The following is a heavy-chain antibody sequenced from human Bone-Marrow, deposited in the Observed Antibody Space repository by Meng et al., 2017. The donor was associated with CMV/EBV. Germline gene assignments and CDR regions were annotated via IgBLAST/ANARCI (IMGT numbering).Heavy chain of an antibody. CDR3: ASSGNPPPLYYYYGMDV. V-gene: IGHV1-69*05. CDR2: IIPIFGTA. CDR1: GGTFSSYA. J-gene: IGHJ6*02. D-gene: IGHD1-26*01. Sequence: SVKVSCKASGGTFSSYAISWVRQAPGQGLEWMGGIIPIFGTANYAQKFQGRVTITTDESTSTAYMELSSLRSEDTAVYYCASSGNPPPLYYYYGMDVWVQGTTVTVSS.